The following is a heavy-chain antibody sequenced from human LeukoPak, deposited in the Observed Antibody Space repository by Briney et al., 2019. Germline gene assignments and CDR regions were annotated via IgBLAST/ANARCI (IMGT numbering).Heavy chain of an antibody. CDR2: LYSGGST. CDR1: GFSVSDNY. J-gene: IGHJ4*02. V-gene: IGHV3-66*01. Sequence: GGSLRLSCAASGFSVSDNYMSWVRQPPGKGLEWVSLLYSGGSTHYADSVKGRFTISRDESNNMLSLQMNSLRAEDTAVYYCARGKSGSHSRPFDYWGQGTLVTVSS. CDR3: ARGKSGSHSRPFDY. D-gene: IGHD1-26*01.